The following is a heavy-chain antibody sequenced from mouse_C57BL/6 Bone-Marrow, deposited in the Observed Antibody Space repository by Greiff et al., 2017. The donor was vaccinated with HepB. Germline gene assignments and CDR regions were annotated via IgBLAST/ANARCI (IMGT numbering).Heavy chain of an antibody. Sequence: QVQLQQSGPELVKPGASVKISCKASGYAFSSSWMNWVKQRPGKGLEWIGRIYPGDGDTNYNGKFKGKATLTADKSSSTAYMQLSSLTSEDSAVYFCARADGSYAMDYWGQGTSVTASS. CDR2: IYPGDGDT. D-gene: IGHD2-3*01. CDR1: GYAFSSSW. J-gene: IGHJ4*01. V-gene: IGHV1-82*01. CDR3: ARADGSYAMDY.